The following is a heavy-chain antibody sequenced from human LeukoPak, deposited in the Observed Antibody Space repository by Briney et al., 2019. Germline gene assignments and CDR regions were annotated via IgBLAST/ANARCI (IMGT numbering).Heavy chain of an antibody. V-gene: IGHV3-49*04. CDR2: IRSKVYGATT. CDR1: GFAFGDSA. D-gene: IGHD1-7*01. CDR3: ARRKLDLDY. J-gene: IGHJ4*02. Sequence: GGSLRLSCTASGFAFGDSAMSWVRQAPGQGLEWVGLIRSKVYGATTEYAASVKGRFTISRDDPKSIAHLQMNSLKTEDTAVYYCARRKLDLDYWGQGTLVTVSS.